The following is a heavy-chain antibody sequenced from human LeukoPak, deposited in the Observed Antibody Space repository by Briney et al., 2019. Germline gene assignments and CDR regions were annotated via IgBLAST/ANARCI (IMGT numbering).Heavy chain of an antibody. CDR1: GFTFSIYG. V-gene: IGHV3-30*18. CDR2: ISYDGSNK. CDR3: AKDLWKYQLRTLDY. D-gene: IGHD2-2*01. J-gene: IGHJ4*02. Sequence: PGRSLRISCAASGFTFSIYGMHRVRPAARKGLEGVAVISYDGSNKYYADSVKGRFTISRDHSKNTLYLQMNSLRAEDTALYYCAKDLWKYQLRTLDYWGQGTLVTVSS.